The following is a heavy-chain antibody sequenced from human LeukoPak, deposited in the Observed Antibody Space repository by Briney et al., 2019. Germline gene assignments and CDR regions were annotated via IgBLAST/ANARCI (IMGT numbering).Heavy chain of an antibody. V-gene: IGHV3-48*02. CDR3: ARRGNYDSSFDY. D-gene: IGHD3-22*01. CDR1: GFTFSSYG. J-gene: IGHJ4*02. CDR2: ISSSSSTI. Sequence: PGGSLRLSCAASGFTFSSYGMNWVRQAPGKGLEWVSYISSSSSTIHYADSVKGRFTISRDNAKNSLYLQMNSLRDEDTAVYYCARRGNYDSSFDYWGQGTLVTVSS.